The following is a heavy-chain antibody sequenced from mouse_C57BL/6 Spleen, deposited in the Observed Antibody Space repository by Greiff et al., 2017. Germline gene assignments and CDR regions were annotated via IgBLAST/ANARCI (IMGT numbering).Heavy chain of an antibody. J-gene: IGHJ1*03. CDR2: INPSSGYT. CDR1: GYTFTSYT. Sequence: QVQLKQSGAELARPGASVKMSCKASGYTFTSYTMNWVKQRPGQGLEWIGYINPSSGYTKYNQKFKDKATLTADKSSSTAYMQLSSLTSEDSAVYYCARSRDLGYFDVWGTGTTVTVSS. D-gene: IGHD3-3*01. CDR3: ARSRDLGYFDV. V-gene: IGHV1-4*01.